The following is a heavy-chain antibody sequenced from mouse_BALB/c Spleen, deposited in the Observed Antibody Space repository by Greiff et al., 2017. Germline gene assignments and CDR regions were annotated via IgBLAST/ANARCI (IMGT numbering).Heavy chain of an antibody. J-gene: IGHJ2*01. CDR2: INPSNGRT. CDR3: ARWDTMITSFDY. D-gene: IGHD2-4*01. CDR1: GYTFTSYW. V-gene: IGHV1S81*02. Sequence: QVQLQQPGAELVKPGASVKLSCKASGYTFTSYWMHWVKQRPGQGLEWIGEINPSNGRTNYNEKFKSKATLTVDKSSSTAYMQLSSLTSEDSAVYYCARWDTMITSFDYWGQGTTLTVSS.